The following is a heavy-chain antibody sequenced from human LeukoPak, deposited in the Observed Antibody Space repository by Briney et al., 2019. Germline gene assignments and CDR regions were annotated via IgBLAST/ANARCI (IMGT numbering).Heavy chain of an antibody. J-gene: IGHJ6*03. CDR2: INPNSGGT. D-gene: IGHD3-3*01. CDR3: ARDHSNDFWSGSGPLYYMDV. V-gene: IGHV1-2*02. CDR1: GYTFTVYY. Sequence: ASVKVSCKASGYTFTVYYMHWVRQAPGQGLEWMGWINPNSGGTNYAQKFQGRVTMTRDTSISTAYMELSRLRSDDTAAYYCARDHSNDFWSGSGPLYYMDVWGKGTTVTVSS.